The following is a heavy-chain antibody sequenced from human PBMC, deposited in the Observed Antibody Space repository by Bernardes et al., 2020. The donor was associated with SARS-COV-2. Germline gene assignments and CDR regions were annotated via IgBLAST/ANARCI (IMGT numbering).Heavy chain of an antibody. V-gene: IGHV1-18*01. CDR2: ISGDDGTT. J-gene: IGHJ5*02. D-gene: IGHD5-12*01. CDR3: ATVVGYSYGGGWFDP. CDR1: GYTFTSYG. Sequence: ASLKVSCKASGYTFTSYGISWVRQAPGQGLEWMGWISGDDGTTTYAQKFHGRVTMTTDTSTSTAYMELRSLRSDDTAVYYCATVVGYSYGGGWFDPWGQGTLVTVSS.